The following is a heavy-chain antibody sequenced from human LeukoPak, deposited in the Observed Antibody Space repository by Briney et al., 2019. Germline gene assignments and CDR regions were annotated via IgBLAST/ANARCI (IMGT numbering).Heavy chain of an antibody. V-gene: IGHV3-30*02. D-gene: IGHD3-22*01. CDR3: AKDFWQTYYYDSSGHPGAFDI. J-gene: IGHJ3*02. CDR1: GFTFSSYG. Sequence: PGGSLRLSCAASGFTFSSYGMHWVRQAPGKGLEWVAFIRYDGSNKYYADSVKGRFTISRDNSKNTLYLQMNSLRAEDTAVYYCAKDFWQTYYYDSSGHPGAFDIWGQGTMVTVSS. CDR2: IRYDGSNK.